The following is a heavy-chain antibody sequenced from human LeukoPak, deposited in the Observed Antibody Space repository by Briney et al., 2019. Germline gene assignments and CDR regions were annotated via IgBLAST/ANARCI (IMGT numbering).Heavy chain of an antibody. Sequence: GESLRLSCAASGFIFKKYWMNWVRQVPGKGLECLANIKEDGSETYYADSVKGRLTISGDNPKNLLFLQINSLRVEDTAVYYCARETPRRGETRDGYRWGQGTVVTVSS. CDR3: ARETPRRGETRDGYR. CDR2: IKEDGSET. J-gene: IGHJ4*02. V-gene: IGHV3-7*01. D-gene: IGHD5-24*01. CDR1: GFIFKKYW.